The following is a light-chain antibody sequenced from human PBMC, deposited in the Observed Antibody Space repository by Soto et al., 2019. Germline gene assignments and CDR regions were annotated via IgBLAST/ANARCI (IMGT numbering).Light chain of an antibody. Sequence: DIQMTQSPSSLSASVGDRVTITCRASQSISNYLNWYQQKPGKAPKLLMFAASSLQSGVPSRFSGGGSGTDFTLTISSLQAEDVAVYYCQQYYSTPYTFGQGTKLEIK. CDR1: QSISNY. V-gene: IGKV1-39*01. CDR2: AAS. CDR3: QQYYSTPYT. J-gene: IGKJ2*01.